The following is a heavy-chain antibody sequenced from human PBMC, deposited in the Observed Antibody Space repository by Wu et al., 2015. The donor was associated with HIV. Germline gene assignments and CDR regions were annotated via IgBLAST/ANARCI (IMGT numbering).Heavy chain of an antibody. J-gene: IGHJ4*02. V-gene: IGHV1-18*01. CDR3: LRELGVDEWLGVY. CDR1: GDRFSDYA. D-gene: IGHD3-10*01. Sequence: QVQLVQSGAEVRKPGSSVKVSCKTSGDRFSDYAITWVRQAPGQGLEWMGWISPYDGDTNYAQKFQDRLIMTTDSSTNTAYMELRSLRSDDTAVYYCLRELGVDEWLGVYWGQGTLVAVSS. CDR2: ISPYDGDT.